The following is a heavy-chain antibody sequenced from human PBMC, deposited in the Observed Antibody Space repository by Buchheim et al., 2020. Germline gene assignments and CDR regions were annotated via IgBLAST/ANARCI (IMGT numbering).Heavy chain of an antibody. CDR1: GGSVTSGSNY. Sequence: QVQLQESGPGQVKPSETLSLTCTVSGGSVTSGSNYWSWIRQPPGKGLEWIGYIYYSGSTNYNPSLKSRVTISVDTSKNQFSLKLSSVTAADTAVYYCARGSSQFDYWGQGTL. V-gene: IGHV4-61*01. CDR2: IYYSGST. D-gene: IGHD2/OR15-2a*01. J-gene: IGHJ4*02. CDR3: ARGSSQFDY.